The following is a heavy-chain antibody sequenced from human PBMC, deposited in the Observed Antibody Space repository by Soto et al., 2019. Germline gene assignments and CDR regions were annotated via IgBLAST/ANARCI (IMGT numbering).Heavy chain of an antibody. V-gene: IGHV1-3*01. J-gene: IGHJ4*02. Sequence: ASVKVSCKASGYTFTSYAMHWVRQAPGQRLEWMGWINAGNGNTKYSQKFQGRVTITRDTSASTAYMELSSLRSEDTAVYYCARARVIYSSGWPEVELFDFRGQGTLVTVSS. CDR1: GYTFTSYA. CDR3: ARARVIYSSGWPEVELFDF. D-gene: IGHD6-19*01. CDR2: INAGNGNT.